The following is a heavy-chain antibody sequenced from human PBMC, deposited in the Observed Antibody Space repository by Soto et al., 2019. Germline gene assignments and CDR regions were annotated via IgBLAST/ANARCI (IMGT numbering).Heavy chain of an antibody. CDR1: GFTFSSYA. CDR2: ISYDGSNK. Sequence: LRLSCAASGFTFSSYAMHWVRQAPGKGLEWVAVISYDGSNKYYADSVKGRFTISRDNSKNTLYLQMNSLRAEDTAVYYCASSSSSWYDDYWGQGTLVTVSS. J-gene: IGHJ4*02. CDR3: ASSSSSWYDDY. V-gene: IGHV3-30-3*01. D-gene: IGHD6-13*01.